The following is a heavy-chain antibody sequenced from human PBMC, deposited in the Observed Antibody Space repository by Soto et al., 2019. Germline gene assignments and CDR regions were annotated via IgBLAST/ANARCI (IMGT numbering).Heavy chain of an antibody. CDR1: GFTFSSYA. CDR3: AKDPGYSSGWASWYFDL. Sequence: SLRLSCAASGFTFSSYAMSWVRQAPGKGLEWVSAISGSGGSTYYADSVKGRFTISRDNSKNTLYLQMNSLRAEDTAVYYCAKDPGYSSGWASWYFDLWGRGTLVTVSS. CDR2: ISGSGGST. D-gene: IGHD6-19*01. J-gene: IGHJ2*01. V-gene: IGHV3-23*01.